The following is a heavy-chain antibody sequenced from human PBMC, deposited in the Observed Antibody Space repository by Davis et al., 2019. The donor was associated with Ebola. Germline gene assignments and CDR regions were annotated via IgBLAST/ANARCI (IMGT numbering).Heavy chain of an antibody. V-gene: IGHV3-21*01. J-gene: IGHJ3*02. CDR2: ISSSSSYI. D-gene: IGHD3-3*01. CDR1: VITFSSYA. CDR3: ARDRQSDFWSGYYVVVAFDI. Sequence: GESLKISCTDSVITFSSYAMNWVRQAPGKGLEWVSSISSSSSYIYYADLVKGRFTISRDNAKNSLYLQMNSLRAEDTAVYYCARDRQSDFWSGYYVVVAFDIWGQGTMVTVSS.